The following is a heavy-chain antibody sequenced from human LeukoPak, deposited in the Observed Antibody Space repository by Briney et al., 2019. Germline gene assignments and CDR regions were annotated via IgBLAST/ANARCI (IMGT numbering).Heavy chain of an antibody. V-gene: IGHV1-69*05. CDR3: ATSELVVPAATDYYYYMDV. D-gene: IGHD2-2*01. CDR1: GGTFSSYA. J-gene: IGHJ6*03. CDR2: IIPIFGTA. Sequence: GASVKASCKASGGTFSSYAISWVRQAPGQGLEWMGGIIPIFGTANYAQKFQGRVPITTDESTSTAYMELSSLRSEDTAVYYCATSELVVPAATDYYYYMDVWGKGTTVTVSS.